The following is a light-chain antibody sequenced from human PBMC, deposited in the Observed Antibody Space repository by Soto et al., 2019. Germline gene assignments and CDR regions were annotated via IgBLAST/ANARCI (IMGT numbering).Light chain of an antibody. V-gene: IGKV3-11*01. J-gene: IGKJ1*01. CDR2: DTS. CDR1: QRIGTY. CDR3: QHRSNSPPTWT. Sequence: EIVLTQSPATLSLSPGDRATLSCRASQRIGTYLAWYQQKAGQAPSLLIYDTSNRATGIPTMFSGSGSGTDFTLTISSLEPEDFAVYFCQHRSNSPPTWTFGQGTKVEIK.